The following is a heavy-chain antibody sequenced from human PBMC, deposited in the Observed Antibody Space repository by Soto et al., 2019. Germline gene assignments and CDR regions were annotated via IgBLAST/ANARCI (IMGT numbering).Heavy chain of an antibody. V-gene: IGHV1-46*01. CDR3: ARELYSCGGDCPYYMDY. Sequence: ASVKVSCKTSGYPFTDYFIHWVRQAPGQGLEWMGIISLYHHSTSYAQKFQGRLTVTADTSTTTVYMDLSSLTSEDSAVYWCARELYSCGGDCPYYMDYWGQGTLVTVSS. D-gene: IGHD2-21*02. CDR1: GYPFTDYF. J-gene: IGHJ4*02. CDR2: ISLYHHST.